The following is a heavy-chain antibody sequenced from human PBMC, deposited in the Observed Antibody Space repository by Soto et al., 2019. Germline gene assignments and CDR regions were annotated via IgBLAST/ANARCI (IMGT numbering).Heavy chain of an antibody. CDR1: GFTFSSYW. D-gene: IGHD3-3*01. CDR3: ARDHEITIFGVVIPPTFDY. Sequence: GGSLRLSCEASGFTFSSYWMHWVRQAPGKGLVWVSRINSDGSSTSYADSVKGRFTISRDNAKNTLYLQMNSLRAEDTAVYYCARDHEITIFGVVIPPTFDYWGQGTLVTVSS. V-gene: IGHV3-74*01. J-gene: IGHJ4*02. CDR2: INSDGSST.